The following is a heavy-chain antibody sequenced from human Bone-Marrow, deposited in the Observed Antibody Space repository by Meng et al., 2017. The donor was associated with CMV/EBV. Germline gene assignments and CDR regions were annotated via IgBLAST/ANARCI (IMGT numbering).Heavy chain of an antibody. J-gene: IGHJ6*02. Sequence: GESLKISCAASGFTFSSYSMNWVHQAPGKGLEWVSSISSSSSYIYYADSVKGRFTISRDNAKNSLYLQMNSLRAEDTAVYYCARDKLIDNWNYVFYYYYGMDVWGQGTTVTVSS. V-gene: IGHV3-21*01. CDR2: ISSSSSYI. CDR3: ARDKLIDNWNYVFYYYYGMDV. CDR1: GFTFSSYS. D-gene: IGHD1-7*01.